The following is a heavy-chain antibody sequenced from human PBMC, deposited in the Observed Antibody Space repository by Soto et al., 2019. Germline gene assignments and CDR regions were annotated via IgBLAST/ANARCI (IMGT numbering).Heavy chain of an antibody. CDR3: ARGRDDFWSGYPPYYYYGMDV. Sequence: VQLVESGGGVVQPGRSLRLSCAASGFTFSSYAMHWVRQAPGKGLEWVAVISYDGSNKYYADSVKGRFTISRDNSKNTLYLQMNSLRAEDTAVYYCARGRDDFWSGYPPYYYYGMDVWGQGTTVTVSS. V-gene: IGHV3-30-3*01. CDR1: GFTFSSYA. D-gene: IGHD3-3*01. J-gene: IGHJ6*02. CDR2: ISYDGSNK.